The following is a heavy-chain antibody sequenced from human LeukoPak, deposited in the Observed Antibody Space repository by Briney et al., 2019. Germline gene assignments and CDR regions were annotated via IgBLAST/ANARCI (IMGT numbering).Heavy chain of an antibody. CDR2: ISTDASNK. CDR3: VKDSSSTWFGGDSK. D-gene: IGHD3-10*01. V-gene: IGHV3-30*18. Sequence: GGSLRLSCAASGFTFSNYGLHWVRQAPGKGLEWLSLISTDASNKNYADSVKGRFTISRDNSKNTLYLQMKSLRVEDTAVYYCVKDSSSTWFGGDSKWGQGTLVTVSS. CDR1: GFTFSNYG. J-gene: IGHJ4*02.